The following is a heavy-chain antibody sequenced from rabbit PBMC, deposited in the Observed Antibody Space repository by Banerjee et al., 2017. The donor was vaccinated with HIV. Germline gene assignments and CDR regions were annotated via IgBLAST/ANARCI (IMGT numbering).Heavy chain of an antibody. CDR2: INTSSGNT. J-gene: IGHJ6*01. CDR3: ARDLAGVIGCNFGG. V-gene: IGHV1S45*01. CDR1: GFSFSNKYV. D-gene: IGHD4-1*01. Sequence: QDQLEESGGDLVKPEGSLTLTCTASGFSFSNKYVMCWVRQAPGKGLEWIACINTSSGNTVYATWAKGRFTISKTSSTTVTLQMTSLTAVDTATYFCARDLAGVIGCNFGGWGPGTLVTVS.